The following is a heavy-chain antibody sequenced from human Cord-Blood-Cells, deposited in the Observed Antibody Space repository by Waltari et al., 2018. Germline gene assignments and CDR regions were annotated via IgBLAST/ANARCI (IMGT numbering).Heavy chain of an antibody. J-gene: IGHJ5*02. CDR2: IYYRWIT. Sequence: QVQLQESGPGLVKPSQTLCLTCTVSGGSISSGEYYWSWIRQPPGKGREWIGYIYYRWITYYHPSLKSRVTISVNTSKNHFSLKLSCVTAADTAVYYCARGSWFDPWGQGTLVTVSS. CDR1: GGSISSGEYY. V-gene: IGHV4-30-4*08. CDR3: ARGSWFDP.